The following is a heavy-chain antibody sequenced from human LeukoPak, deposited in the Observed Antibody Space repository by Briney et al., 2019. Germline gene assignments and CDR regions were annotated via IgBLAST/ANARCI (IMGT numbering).Heavy chain of an antibody. J-gene: IGHJ3*02. CDR2: ISYDGSNK. V-gene: IGHV3-30-3*01. CDR3: ARVKQPNAFDI. D-gene: IGHD6-13*01. Sequence: PGGSLRLSCAASGFTFSSYAMHWVRQAPGKGLEWVAVISYDGSNKYYADSVKGRFTISRDNSKNTLYLQMNSLRAEDTAVYYRARVKQPNAFDIWGQGTMVTVSS. CDR1: GFTFSSYA.